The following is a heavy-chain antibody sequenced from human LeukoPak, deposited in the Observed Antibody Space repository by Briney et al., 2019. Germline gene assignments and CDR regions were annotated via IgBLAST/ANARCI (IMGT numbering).Heavy chain of an antibody. J-gene: IGHJ4*02. Sequence: PGGSLRLSCAASGFTFSTYAMSWVRQAPGKGLEWVSTISGSGDKTYYADSVKGRFTISRDNSWNTLFLQMDSLRVEDTAAYFCAKVSIVGTTTGYFNYRGQGTLVTVSS. CDR1: GFTFSTYA. D-gene: IGHD1-26*01. V-gene: IGHV3-23*01. CDR2: ISGSGDKT. CDR3: AKVSIVGTTTGYFNY.